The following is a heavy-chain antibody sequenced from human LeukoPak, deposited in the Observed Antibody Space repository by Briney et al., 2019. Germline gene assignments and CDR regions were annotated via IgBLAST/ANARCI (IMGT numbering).Heavy chain of an antibody. D-gene: IGHD6-19*01. Sequence: PGGSLRLSCAASGFTFDDYGMSWVRQAPGKGLEWVSGINWNGGSTGYADSVKGRFTISRDNATNSLYLQMNSLGAEDTALYHCARFYGSGWFGALDYWGQGILVTVSS. CDR1: GFTFDDYG. CDR2: INWNGGST. CDR3: ARFYGSGWFGALDY. V-gene: IGHV3-20*01. J-gene: IGHJ4*02.